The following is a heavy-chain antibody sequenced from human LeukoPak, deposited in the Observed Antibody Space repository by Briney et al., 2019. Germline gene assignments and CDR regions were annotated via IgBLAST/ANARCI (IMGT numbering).Heavy chain of an antibody. CDR3: AKDMDYGDYVDDDP. J-gene: IGHJ5*02. CDR2: ISGSGSNT. D-gene: IGHD4-17*01. Sequence: GGSLRLSCAASGFTFSGYAMSWVRQAPGKGLEWVSAISGSGSNTYYADFVKGRFTISRDNSKNTLYLQMNSLRAEDTAVYYCAKDMDYGDYVDDDPWGQGTLVTVSS. CDR1: GFTFSGYA. V-gene: IGHV3-23*01.